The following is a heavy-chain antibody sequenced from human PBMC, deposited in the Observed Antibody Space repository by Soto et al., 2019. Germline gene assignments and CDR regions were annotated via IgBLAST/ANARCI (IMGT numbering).Heavy chain of an antibody. CDR3: AKRHSSGFDF. D-gene: IGHD6-19*01. Sequence: EVQLLESGGGLVQPGGSLRLSCAASGFTFSNYAMSWVRQAPGKGLEWLSSISASGGSTYYADSVKGRFTISRDNSKGTQYLQMYSLRAEDTAVYYCAKRHSSGFDFWGQGTLVIVFS. CDR2: ISASGGST. V-gene: IGHV3-23*01. CDR1: GFTFSNYA. J-gene: IGHJ4*02.